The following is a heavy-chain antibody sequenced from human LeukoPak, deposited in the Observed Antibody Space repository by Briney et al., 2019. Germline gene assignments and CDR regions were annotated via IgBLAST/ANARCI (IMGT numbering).Heavy chain of an antibody. Sequence: PGRSLRLSCAASGFTFSSYGMHWVRQAPGKGLEWVAVISSDGSNKYYADSVKGRFTISRDNSKNTLYLQMNSLRAEDTAVYYCAKDWRYSDYWSQGTLVTVSS. V-gene: IGHV3-30*18. D-gene: IGHD3-3*01. J-gene: IGHJ4*02. CDR3: AKDWRYSDY. CDR2: ISSDGSNK. CDR1: GFTFSSYG.